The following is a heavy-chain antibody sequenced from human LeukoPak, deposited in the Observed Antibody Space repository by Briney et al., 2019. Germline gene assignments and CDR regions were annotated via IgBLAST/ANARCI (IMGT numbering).Heavy chain of an antibody. V-gene: IGHV3-53*01. CDR1: GFTVSSNY. D-gene: IGHD5-24*01. CDR2: IYSGGST. Sequence: GGSLRLSCAASGFTVSSNYMSWVRQAPGKGLEWVSVIYSGGSTYYADSVKGRFTISRDNSKNTLYLQINSLRAEDTAVYYCARGPHRDGYNYWGQGTLVTVSS. CDR3: ARGPHRDGYNY. J-gene: IGHJ4*02.